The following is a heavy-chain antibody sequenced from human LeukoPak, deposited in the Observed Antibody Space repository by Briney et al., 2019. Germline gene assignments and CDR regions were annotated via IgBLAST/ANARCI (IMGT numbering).Heavy chain of an antibody. CDR2: IYSGGST. V-gene: IGHV3-66*04. CDR3: ARHFGVVTKGVYYYYYGMDV. Sequence: PGGSLRLSCAASGFTFSTYVMSWVRQAPGKGLEWVSVIYSGGSTYYADSVKGRFTISRDNSKNTLYLQMNSLRAEDTAVYYCARHFGVVTKGVYYYYYGMDVWGQGTTVTVSS. J-gene: IGHJ6*02. CDR1: GFTFSTYV. D-gene: IGHD3-3*01.